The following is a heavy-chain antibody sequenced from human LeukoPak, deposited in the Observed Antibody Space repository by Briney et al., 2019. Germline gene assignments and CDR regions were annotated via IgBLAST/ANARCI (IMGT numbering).Heavy chain of an antibody. J-gene: IGHJ4*02. Sequence: SETLSLTCTVSGGSISSYYWSWIRQPAGKGLEWIGRIYTSGSTNYNPSLKSRVTMSVDTSKNQFSQKLSSVTAADTAVYYCARDLGIAAAATTDYWGQGTLVTVSS. D-gene: IGHD6-13*01. CDR1: GGSISSYY. V-gene: IGHV4-4*07. CDR2: IYTSGST. CDR3: ARDLGIAAAATTDY.